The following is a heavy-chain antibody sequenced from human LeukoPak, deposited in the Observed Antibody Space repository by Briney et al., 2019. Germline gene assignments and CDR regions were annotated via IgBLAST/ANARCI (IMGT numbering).Heavy chain of an antibody. Sequence: GGSLRLSCAASGFTFSNYEMKWVRQAPGKGLEWLSYISNSGTTISYADSVKDRFTISRGNTKNSLYLQMNSLRDDDTALYYCARDWGSDYWGQGILVTVSS. CDR2: ISNSGTTI. CDR1: GFTFSNYE. J-gene: IGHJ4*02. V-gene: IGHV3-48*03. CDR3: ARDWGSDY. D-gene: IGHD3-16*01.